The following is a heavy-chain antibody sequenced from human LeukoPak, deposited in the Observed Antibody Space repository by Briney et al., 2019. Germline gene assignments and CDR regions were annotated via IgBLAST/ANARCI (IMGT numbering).Heavy chain of an antibody. D-gene: IGHD6-13*01. V-gene: IGHV3-23*01. CDR2: ISGSGGST. CDR3: AKRGSSWYFDY. J-gene: IGHJ4*02. CDR1: GFTFSSYS. Sequence: GGSLRLSCAASGFTFSSYSMSWVRQAPGKGPEWVSAISGSGGSTYYADSVKGRFTISRDNSKNTLYLQMNSLRAEDTAVYYCAKRGSSWYFDYWGQGTLVTVSS.